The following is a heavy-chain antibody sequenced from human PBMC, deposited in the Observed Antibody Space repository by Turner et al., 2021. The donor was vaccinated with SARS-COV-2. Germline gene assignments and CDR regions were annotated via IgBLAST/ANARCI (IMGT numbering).Heavy chain of an antibody. CDR2: IYSCGST. CDR1: GLTVSSNY. V-gene: IGHV3-66*01. CDR3: ARDRVGARGDVV. Sequence: EVQRVESGGGLVQPGGSLRICCAASGLTVSSNYMIWVRPAPGKGLEWVSVIYSCGSTYYADSVKGRFTNSRNNSKNTLYLQMNSLRAEDTAVYYCARDRVGARGDVVWGQGTLVTVSS. J-gene: IGHJ4*02. D-gene: IGHD1-26*01.